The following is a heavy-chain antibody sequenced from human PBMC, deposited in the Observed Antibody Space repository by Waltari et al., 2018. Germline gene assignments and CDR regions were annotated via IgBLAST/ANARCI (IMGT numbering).Heavy chain of an antibody. J-gene: IGHJ5*02. CDR2: RSPRTGSK. CDR3: ARGREGFSWFDP. Sequence: QVQLVQSGAEVKKPGASVKVSCKASGYTFTSYDINWVRQATGQGVEWLGWRSPRTGSKGYARKFQGKGTMSRNTSISTAYMELSSLRSEDTAVYYCARGREGFSWFDPWGQGTLVTVSS. CDR1: GYTFTSYD. V-gene: IGHV1-8*02.